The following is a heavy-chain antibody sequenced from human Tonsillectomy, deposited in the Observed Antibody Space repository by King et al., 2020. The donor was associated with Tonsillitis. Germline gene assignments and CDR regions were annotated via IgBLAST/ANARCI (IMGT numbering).Heavy chain of an antibody. J-gene: IGHJ4*02. CDR2: LYPADSDT. CDR1: GYSFTNYW. Sequence: QLVQAGAEVKKPGESLKISCKGSGYSFTNYWSAWVRQMPGKGLEWMGILYPADSDTRYNPSFQGRVTISADKSISTAYLQWSSLKASDTAMYYCARNIPPNQFDYWGQGTLVTVSS. D-gene: IGHD1-14*01. V-gene: IGHV5-51*03. CDR3: ARNIPPNQFDY.